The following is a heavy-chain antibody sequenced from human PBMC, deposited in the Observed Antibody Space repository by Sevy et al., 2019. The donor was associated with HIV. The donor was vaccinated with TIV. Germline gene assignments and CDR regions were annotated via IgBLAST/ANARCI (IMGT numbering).Heavy chain of an antibody. CDR2: VSGRGGSGDKT. Sequence: GGSLRLSCAASGFTFSNYAMNWVRQAPGKGLEWVSGVSGRGGSGDKTNYADSVKGRFTISRDDSKNSLYLQLNSLRAEDTAIYYCTRKYDSSGYFDYWGQGTLVTVSS. CDR3: TRKYDSSGYFDY. CDR1: GFTFSNYA. D-gene: IGHD3-22*01. V-gene: IGHV3-23*01. J-gene: IGHJ4*02.